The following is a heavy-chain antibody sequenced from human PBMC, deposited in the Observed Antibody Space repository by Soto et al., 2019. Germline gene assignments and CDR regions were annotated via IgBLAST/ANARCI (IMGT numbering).Heavy chain of an antibody. D-gene: IGHD2-21*02. J-gene: IGHJ6*02. V-gene: IGHV5-51*01. Sequence: EVQLVQSGAEVKKPGESLKISCKGSGYSFTSYWIVWVRQMPGKGLEWMGIIYPGDSETRYSPSLQGQVTMSADKSTRTAYLQGSSLKASDTAMYYCARRSYFDCDCTRRAYDYYCMGVWGQGTTVTVSS. CDR2: IYPGDSET. CDR1: GYSFTSYW. CDR3: ARRSYFDCDCTRRAYDYYCMGV.